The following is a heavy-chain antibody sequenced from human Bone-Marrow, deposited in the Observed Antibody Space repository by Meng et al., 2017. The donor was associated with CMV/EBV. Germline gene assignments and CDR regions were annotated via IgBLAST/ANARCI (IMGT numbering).Heavy chain of an antibody. J-gene: IGHJ4*02. D-gene: IGHD3-10*01. CDR3: ARVPAYYYGSGIQTLFDY. CDR2: MNPNSGNT. Sequence: ASVKVSCKASGYTFTSYDINWVRQATGQGLEWMGWMNPNSGNTGYAQKFQGRVTMTRNTSISTAYMELSSLRSEDTAVYYCARVPAYYYGSGIQTLFDYWGQGTVVTVSS. V-gene: IGHV1-8*01. CDR1: GYTFTSYD.